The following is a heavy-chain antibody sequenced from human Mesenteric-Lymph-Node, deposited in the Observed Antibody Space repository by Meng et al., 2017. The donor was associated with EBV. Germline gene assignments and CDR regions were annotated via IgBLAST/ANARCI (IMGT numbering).Heavy chain of an antibody. CDR3: ARQGYCRTTTCSTWFDP. J-gene: IGHJ5*02. D-gene: IGHD2-2*01. CDR1: GGSFSGYS. Sequence: VQLQQWGVGLFKPSETLSLTCVIYGGSFSGYSWNWIRQAPGKGLEWIGKIHHSETADYNPSLEDRVIISADTSKNQFSLKLTSVTAADTAVYYCARQGYCRTTTCSTWFDPWGQGTLVTVSS. V-gene: IGHV4-34*01. CDR2: IHHSETA.